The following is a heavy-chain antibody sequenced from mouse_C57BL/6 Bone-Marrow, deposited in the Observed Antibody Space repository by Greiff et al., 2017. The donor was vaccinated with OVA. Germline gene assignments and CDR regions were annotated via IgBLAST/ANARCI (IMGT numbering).Heavy chain of an antibody. J-gene: IGHJ4*01. CDR1: GFNIKNTY. Sequence: VQLQQSVAELVRPGASVKLSCTASGFNIKNTYMHWVKQRPEQGLAWIGRIDPANDNTKYAPKFQGKATMTADTSSNTAYLQLSSLSSEDTAVYCGARGNFGSSVYAMDYWGQGTSVTVSS. CDR3: ARGNFGSSVYAMDY. D-gene: IGHD1-1*01. CDR2: IDPANDNT. V-gene: IGHV14-3*01.